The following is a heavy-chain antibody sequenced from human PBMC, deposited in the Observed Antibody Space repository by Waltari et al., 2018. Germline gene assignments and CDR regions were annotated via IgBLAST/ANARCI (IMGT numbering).Heavy chain of an antibody. D-gene: IGHD2-21*01. CDR1: AFRVGYYI. CDR2: INGDGDKA. Sequence: ARLGESGGGSVPVGGSRRLSCEVSAFRVGYYIFLCPRQVPGKGLEWVALINGDGDKAFSADSVKGRFTISNDKRTNSLFLQMDSLRRDDTGFYFCAKQLYWGDNCYGNYFDYLGQGTLVTVSS. J-gene: IGHJ4*02. CDR3: AKQLYWGDNCYGNYFDY. V-gene: IGHV3-43*01.